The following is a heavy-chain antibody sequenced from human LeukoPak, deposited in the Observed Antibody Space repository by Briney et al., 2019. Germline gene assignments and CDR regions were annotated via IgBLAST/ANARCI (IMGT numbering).Heavy chain of an antibody. D-gene: IGHD2-15*01. CDR2: FDPEDGET. CDR3: AIGYCSGGSCYQVPDY. CDR1: GYTLTELS. V-gene: IGHV1-24*01. J-gene: IGHJ4*02. Sequence: ASVKVSCKVSGYTLTELSMHWVRQAPGKGLEWMGGFDPEDGETIYAQKFQGRVTMTEDTSIDTAYMELSSLRSEDTAVYYCAIGYCSGGSCYQVPDYWGQGTLVTVSS.